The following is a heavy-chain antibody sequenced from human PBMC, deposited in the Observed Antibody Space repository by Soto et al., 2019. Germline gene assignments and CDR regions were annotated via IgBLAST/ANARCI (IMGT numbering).Heavy chain of an antibody. J-gene: IGHJ6*02. V-gene: IGHV3-53*01. D-gene: IGHD6-19*01. CDR1: GFTVSSNY. CDR3: ARDRYVEAGNYYYYYGMDV. CDR2: IYSGGST. Sequence: GGSLRLSCAASGFTVSSNYMSWVRQAPGKGLEWVSVIYSGGSTYYADSVKGRFTISRDNSKNTLYLQMNSLRAEDTAVYYCARDRYVEAGNYYYYYGMDVWGQGTTVTVSS.